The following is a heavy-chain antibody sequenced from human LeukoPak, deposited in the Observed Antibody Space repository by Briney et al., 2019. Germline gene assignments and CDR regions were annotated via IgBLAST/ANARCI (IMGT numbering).Heavy chain of an antibody. Sequence: GASVKVSCKASGYTFTGYYMHWVRQAPGQGLEWMGWINPNSGGINYAQKFQGRVTMTRDTSISTAYMELSRLRSDDTAVYYCARVRRGIAVANSDYWGQGTLVTVSS. CDR2: INPNSGGI. D-gene: IGHD6-19*01. CDR3: ARVRRGIAVANSDY. V-gene: IGHV1-2*02. J-gene: IGHJ4*02. CDR1: GYTFTGYY.